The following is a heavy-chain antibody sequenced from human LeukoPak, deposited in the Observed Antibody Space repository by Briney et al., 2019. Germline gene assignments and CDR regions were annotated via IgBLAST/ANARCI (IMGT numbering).Heavy chain of an antibody. D-gene: IGHD3-10*01. CDR1: GFTFSSYS. Sequence: GGSLRLSCAASGFTFSSYSMNWVRQAPGKGLEWVSYISSSGSTIYYADSVKGRFTISRDNAKNSLYLQMNSLRAEDTAVYYCARVEDYYGSGSYRWFDPWGQGTLVTVSS. V-gene: IGHV3-48*04. CDR3: ARVEDYYGSGSYRWFDP. CDR2: ISSSGSTI. J-gene: IGHJ5*02.